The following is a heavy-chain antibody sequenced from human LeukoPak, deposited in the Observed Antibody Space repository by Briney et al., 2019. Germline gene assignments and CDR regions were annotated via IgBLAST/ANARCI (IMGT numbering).Heavy chain of an antibody. CDR3: AKDHNDFWSGYEDY. D-gene: IGHD3-3*01. CDR1: GFTFDDYA. CDR2: ISGDGGST. J-gene: IGHJ4*02. Sequence: GGSLRLSCAASGFTFDDYAMHWVRQAPGKGLEWVSLISGDGGSTYYADSVKGRFTISRDNSKNSLYLRMNSLRTEDTALYYCAKDHNDFWSGYEDYWGQGTLVTVSS. V-gene: IGHV3-43*02.